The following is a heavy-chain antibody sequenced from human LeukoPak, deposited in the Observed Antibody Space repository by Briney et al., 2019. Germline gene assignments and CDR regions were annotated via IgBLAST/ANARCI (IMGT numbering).Heavy chain of an antibody. CDR1: GGTFSSYA. J-gene: IGHJ4*02. V-gene: IGHV1-69*04. CDR3: AKRYGSGSYHGDTLDY. Sequence: SVKVSCKASGGTFSSYAISWVRQAPGQGLEWMGRIIPILGIAKYAQKLQGRVTITADKSTSTAYMELSSLRAEDTAVYYCAKRYGSGSYHGDTLDYWGQGTLVTVSS. CDR2: IIPILGIA. D-gene: IGHD3-10*01.